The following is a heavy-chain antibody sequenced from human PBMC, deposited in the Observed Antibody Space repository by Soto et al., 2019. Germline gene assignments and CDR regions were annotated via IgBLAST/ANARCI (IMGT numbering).Heavy chain of an antibody. J-gene: IGHJ3*02. CDR3: AKSARGDGYKNAFDI. CDR2: ISGTGGTT. CDR1: GFTFSDYV. V-gene: IGHV3-23*01. Sequence: GGSLRLSCAASGFTFSDYVMTWVRQAPGKGLEWVSAISGTGGTTYYADSVKGRFTFSRDNSKNTLYLQMNSLRAEDMALYYCAKSARGDGYKNAFDIWGQGTMVTVSS. D-gene: IGHD5-12*01.